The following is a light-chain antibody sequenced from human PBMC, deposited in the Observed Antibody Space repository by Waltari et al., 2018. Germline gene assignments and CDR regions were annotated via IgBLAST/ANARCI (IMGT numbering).Light chain of an antibody. V-gene: IGKV1-39*01. J-gene: IGKJ2*02. CDR3: QQTYSALCCT. CDR1: HNIGTF. Sequence: DIQMTQSPVSLSASVGDTVTITCRASHNIGTFLSWYQQRPAKAPTVLIYAASTLQRGVPSRFSGSGSWTDFTLTIFSLQPEDFATYFCQQTYSALCCTFGQGTKLEIK. CDR2: AAS.